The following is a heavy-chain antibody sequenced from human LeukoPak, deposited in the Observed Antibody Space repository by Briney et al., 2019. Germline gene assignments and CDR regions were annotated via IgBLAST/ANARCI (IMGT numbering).Heavy chain of an antibody. D-gene: IGHD3-9*01. CDR1: GYTFTSYG. V-gene: IGHV1-18*04. Sequence: GASVKVSCKASGYTFTSYGISWVRQAPGQGLEWMGWISAYNGNTNYAQKLQGRVTMTTDTSTSTAYMELRSLRSDDTAVYYCARDSGYDILTGYYHFDYWGQGTLVTVSS. J-gene: IGHJ4*02. CDR2: ISAYNGNT. CDR3: ARDSGYDILTGYYHFDY.